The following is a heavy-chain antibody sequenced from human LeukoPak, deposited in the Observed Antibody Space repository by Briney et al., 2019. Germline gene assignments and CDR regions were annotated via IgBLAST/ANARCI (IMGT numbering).Heavy chain of an antibody. CDR1: GFTFSSYG. CDR2: ISYDGNNK. V-gene: IGHV3-30*18. Sequence: PGRSLRLSCVASGFTFSSYGMHWVRQAPGKGLEWLAVISYDGNNKYYADSVRGRFTLSRDNSKNTLYLQMNSLRAEDTAVYYCAKSGLSSGWYPYDNWGQGALVTVSS. D-gene: IGHD6-19*01. J-gene: IGHJ4*02. CDR3: AKSGLSSGWYPYDN.